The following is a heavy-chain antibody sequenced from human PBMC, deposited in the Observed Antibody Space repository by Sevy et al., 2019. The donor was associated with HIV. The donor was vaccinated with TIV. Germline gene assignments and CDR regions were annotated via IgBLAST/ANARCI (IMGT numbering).Heavy chain of an antibody. D-gene: IGHD1-26*01. V-gene: IGHV4-34*01. CDR3: SGGVGGEGASSLGTYYYYFVDV. CDR2: INHSGST. CDR1: GASFNGYY. J-gene: IGHJ6*02. Sequence: SETLSLTCAVYGASFNGYYWSWIRQPPGKGLEWIGEINHSGSTNYNPSLKSRVTISVDTSKNHFSLKLNSVTAAETAVYYCSGGVGGEGASSLGTYYYYFVDVWGQGTTVTVSS.